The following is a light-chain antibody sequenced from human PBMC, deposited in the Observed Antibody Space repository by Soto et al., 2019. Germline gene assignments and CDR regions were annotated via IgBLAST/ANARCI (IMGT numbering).Light chain of an antibody. CDR1: QSVSSDY. V-gene: IGKV3-20*01. J-gene: IGKJ4*01. CDR3: QQYGSSPLT. Sequence: EIVLTQSPGTLSLSPGERATLSCRDSQSVSSDYLAWYQQKPGQAPRLLIYGASSRATVIPDRFSGSGSGTDFTLTISRLEPEDFAVYYCQQYGSSPLTFGGGTKVEIK. CDR2: GAS.